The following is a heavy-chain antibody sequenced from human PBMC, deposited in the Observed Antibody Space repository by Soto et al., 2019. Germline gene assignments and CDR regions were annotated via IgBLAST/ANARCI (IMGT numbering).Heavy chain of an antibody. V-gene: IGHV4-59*08. CDR1: GGSISSYY. D-gene: IGHD2-15*01. CDR2: IYYSGST. CDR3: ASRHEDCSGGSCYHTDAFDI. J-gene: IGHJ3*02. Sequence: SETLSLTCTVSGGSISSYYWSWIRQPPGKGLEWIGYIYYSGSTNYNPSLKSRVTISVDTSKNQFSLKLSSVTAADTAVYYCASRHEDCSGGSCYHTDAFDIWGQGTMVTVSS.